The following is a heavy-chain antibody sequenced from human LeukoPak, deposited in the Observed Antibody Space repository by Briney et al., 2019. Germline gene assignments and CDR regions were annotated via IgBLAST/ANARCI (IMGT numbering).Heavy chain of an antibody. V-gene: IGHV3-23*01. CDR2: ISGSGDSDST. D-gene: IGHD6-19*01. CDR1: GFTFSSYA. J-gene: IGHJ5*02. Sequence: GGSLRLSCAASGFTFSSYAMSWVRPAPGKGLGWVSGISGSGDSDSTYYADSVKGRFTISRDNSRNTLYLQMSSLRAEDTAVYYCAKADSSGWYESNWFDPWGQGTLVTVSS. CDR3: AKADSSGWYESNWFDP.